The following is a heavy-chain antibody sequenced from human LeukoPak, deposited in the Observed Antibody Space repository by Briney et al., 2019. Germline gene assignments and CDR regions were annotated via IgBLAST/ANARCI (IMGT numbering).Heavy chain of an antibody. Sequence: SETLSLTCTVSGGSISSSSYYWGWIRQPPGKGLEWIGSIYYSGSTYYNPSLKSRVTISVDTSKNQFSLKLSSVTAADTAVYYCARPESRCRDPWDWFDPWGQGTLVTVSS. J-gene: IGHJ5*02. CDR1: GGSISSSSYY. D-gene: IGHD1-26*01. V-gene: IGHV4-39*01. CDR3: ARPESRCRDPWDWFDP. CDR2: IYYSGST.